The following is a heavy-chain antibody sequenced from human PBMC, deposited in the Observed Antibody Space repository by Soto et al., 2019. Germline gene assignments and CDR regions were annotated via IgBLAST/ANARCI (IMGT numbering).Heavy chain of an antibody. CDR3: ARDVSGKLGHDS. J-gene: IGHJ4*02. CDR1: GFTFSSFW. D-gene: IGHD1-26*01. V-gene: IGHV3-7*03. CDR2: TKQDGSDK. Sequence: VGSLRLYCAASGFTFSSFWMSWVRRAPGKGLEWVANTKQDGSDKNYVDSVKGRFTISRDNAKNSLYLQMNSLRVEDTAMYYCARDVSGKLGHDSWGQGTLVTVSS.